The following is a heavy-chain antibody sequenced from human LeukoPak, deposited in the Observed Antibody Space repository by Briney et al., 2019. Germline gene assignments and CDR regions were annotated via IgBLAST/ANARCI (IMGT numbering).Heavy chain of an antibody. CDR2: ISSRSSYI. Sequence: GGSLRLSCAASGFTFSDYYMSWIRQAPGKGLEWVSFISSRSSYIYYADSVKGRFTISRDNAKNSLYLQMNSLRAEDTAVYYCARDQMVTYSMDVWGKGTTVTVSS. D-gene: IGHD5-18*01. CDR1: GFTFSDYY. J-gene: IGHJ6*03. CDR3: ARDQMVTYSMDV. V-gene: IGHV3-11*06.